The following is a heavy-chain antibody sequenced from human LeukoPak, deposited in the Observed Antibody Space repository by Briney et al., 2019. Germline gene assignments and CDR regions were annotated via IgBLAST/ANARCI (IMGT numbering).Heavy chain of an antibody. J-gene: IGHJ4*02. D-gene: IGHD6-13*01. CDR3: ARMGIAAVGAYYFDY. V-gene: IGHV3-66*01. CDR2: IYSGGST. Sequence: PGGSLRLSCAVSGFTVSSNYMSWVRQAPGKGLEWVSVIYSGGSTYYADSVKGRFTISRDNSKNTLYLQMNSLRAEDTAVYYCARMGIAAVGAYYFDYWGQGTLVAVSS. CDR1: GFTVSSNY.